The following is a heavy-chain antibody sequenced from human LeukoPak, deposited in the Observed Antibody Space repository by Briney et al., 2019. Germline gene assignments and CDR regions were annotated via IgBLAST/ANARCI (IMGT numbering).Heavy chain of an antibody. J-gene: IGHJ4*02. V-gene: IGHV4-4*07. CDR3: ARAEVRYFDWIDSFDY. CDR1: GGSISSYY. Sequence: SETLSLTCTVSGGSISSYYWSWIRQPAGKGLEWIGRIHTSGSTNYNPSLKSRVTMSGDTSKNQFSLKLTSVTAADTAVYYCARAEVRYFDWIDSFDYWGQGTLVTVSS. D-gene: IGHD3-9*01. CDR2: IHTSGST.